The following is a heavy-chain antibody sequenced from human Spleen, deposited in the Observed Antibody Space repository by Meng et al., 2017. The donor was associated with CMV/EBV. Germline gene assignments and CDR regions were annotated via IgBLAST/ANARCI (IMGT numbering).Heavy chain of an antibody. Sequence: GGSLRLSCAASGFTFSRYWMSWVRQAPGKGLEWVANINQDGSEKYYVDSVKGRFTISRDNARNSVYLQMNSLRAEDTAVYYCARERRYCTNGVCYLFDYWGQGTLVTVSS. V-gene: IGHV3-7*01. CDR1: GFTFSRYW. CDR2: INQDGSEK. J-gene: IGHJ4*02. CDR3: ARERRYCTNGVCYLFDY. D-gene: IGHD2-8*01.